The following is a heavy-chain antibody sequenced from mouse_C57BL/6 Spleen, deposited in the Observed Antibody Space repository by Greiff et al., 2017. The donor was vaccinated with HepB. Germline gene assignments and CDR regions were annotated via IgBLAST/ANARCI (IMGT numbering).Heavy chain of an antibody. CDR1: GYTFTSYW. J-gene: IGHJ1*03. CDR2: IYPGSGST. CDR3: ARGITTVVATSPLYWYFDV. V-gene: IGHV1-55*01. Sequence: QVQLQQSGAELVKPGASVKMSCKASGYTFTSYWITWVKQRPGQGLEWIGDIYPGSGSTNYNEKFKSKATLTVDTSSSTAYMQLSSLTSEDSAVYYCARGITTVVATSPLYWYFDVWGTGTTVTVSS. D-gene: IGHD1-1*01.